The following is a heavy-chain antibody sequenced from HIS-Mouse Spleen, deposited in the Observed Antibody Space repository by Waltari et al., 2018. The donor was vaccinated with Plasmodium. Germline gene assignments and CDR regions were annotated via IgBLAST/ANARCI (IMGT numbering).Heavy chain of an antibody. Sequence: QVQLVQSGAEVKKPGASVKVSCKASGYTFTSYDINWVRQATGKGLEWMGWIDPSSVNTGYAQQCQGIVTMTRNTSISTAYMELSSLRSEDTAVYYCAREGRLLSWYFDLWGRGTLVTVSS. CDR3: AREGRLLSWYFDL. CDR1: GYTFTSYD. J-gene: IGHJ2*01. V-gene: IGHV1-8*01. CDR2: IDPSSVNT.